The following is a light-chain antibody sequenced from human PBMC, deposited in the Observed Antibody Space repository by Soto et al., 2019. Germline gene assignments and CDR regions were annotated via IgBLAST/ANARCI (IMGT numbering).Light chain of an antibody. CDR2: GAS. Sequence: EKVMTQSPATLSVSPGERATLSCRASQSVSSNLAWYQQKPGQAPRLLIYGASTRATGIPARFSGSGSGTEFTLTISSLQSEDFATYYCQQYNSYPLTFGGGTKVEIK. V-gene: IGKV3-15*01. CDR3: QQYNSYPLT. CDR1: QSVSSN. J-gene: IGKJ4*01.